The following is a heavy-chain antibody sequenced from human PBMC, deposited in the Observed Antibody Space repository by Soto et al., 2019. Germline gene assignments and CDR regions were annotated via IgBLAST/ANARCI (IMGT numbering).Heavy chain of an antibody. D-gene: IGHD3-3*01. Sequence: GGSLRLSCAASGFTFSSYWMHWVRQAPGKGLVWVSRINSDGSSTSYADSVKGRFTISRDNAKNTLYLQMNSLRAEDTAVYYCARERGGGYYPYYFDYWGQGTLVTVSS. J-gene: IGHJ4*02. CDR1: GFTFSSYW. V-gene: IGHV3-74*01. CDR2: INSDGSST. CDR3: ARERGGGYYPYYFDY.